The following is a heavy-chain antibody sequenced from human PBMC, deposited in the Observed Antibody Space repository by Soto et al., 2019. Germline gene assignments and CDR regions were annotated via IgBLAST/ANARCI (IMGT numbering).Heavy chain of an antibody. CDR3: ARDKGGAALKGSGMDV. CDR2: IYYNGNT. CDR1: GGSLSSRDFY. Sequence: QVQLQESGPGLVKPSQTLSLSCSVSGGSLSSRDFYWSWLRHHPEKGLEWIGSIYYNGNTYYNPSLKSRVTMSLETSMNEFSLRLTSVTAADTAVYYCARDKGGAALKGSGMDVWGQGTTVTVSS. V-gene: IGHV4-31*03. J-gene: IGHJ6*02. D-gene: IGHD3-10*01.